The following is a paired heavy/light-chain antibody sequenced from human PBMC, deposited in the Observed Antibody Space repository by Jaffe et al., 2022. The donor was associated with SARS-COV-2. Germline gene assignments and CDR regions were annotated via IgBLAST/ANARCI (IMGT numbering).Heavy chain of an antibody. D-gene: IGHD2-21*01. CDR3: TKADASIIVDAFPI. CDR1: GFPFSSYA. J-gene: IGHJ3*02. V-gene: IGHV3-23*01. Sequence: EVQLLESGGDLRQPGGSLRLACAASGFPFSSYAMSWVRQAPGKGPEWVSSISDRGSSTFYADSVKGRFTISRDNSKNTLYLQMSSLRAEDTAMYYCTKADASIIVDAFPIWGQGTRVTVSS. CDR2: ISDRGSST.
Light chain of an antibody. CDR3: CSYAGSSKLV. Sequence: QSALTQPASVSGSPGQSITISCTGTSSDVGNYNLVSWYQQHPAKAPKLIIFETTKRPSGVSYRFSGSKSGNTASLTISGLQAEDEADYFCCSYAGSSKLVFGGGTKLTVL. J-gene: IGLJ2*01. CDR1: SSDVGNYNL. CDR2: ETT. V-gene: IGLV2-23*01.